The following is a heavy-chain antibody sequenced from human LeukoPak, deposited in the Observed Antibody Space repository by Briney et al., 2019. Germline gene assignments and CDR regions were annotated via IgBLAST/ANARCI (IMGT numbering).Heavy chain of an antibody. Sequence: KPSETLSLTCAVYGGSFSGYSWSWIRQPPGKGLEWIGEINHSGGTNYNPSLKSRVTISVDTSKNQFSLKLSSVTAADTAVYYCARGPYSSGWPYYFDYWGQGTLVTVSS. CDR3: ARGPYSSGWPYYFDY. J-gene: IGHJ4*02. V-gene: IGHV4-34*01. D-gene: IGHD6-19*01. CDR1: GGSFSGYS. CDR2: INHSGGT.